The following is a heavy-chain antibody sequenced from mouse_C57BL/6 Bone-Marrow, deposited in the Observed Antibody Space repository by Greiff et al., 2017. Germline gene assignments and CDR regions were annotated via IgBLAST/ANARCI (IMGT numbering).Heavy chain of an antibody. Sequence: QVQLQQPGAELVRPGSSVKLSCKASGYTFTSYWMHWVKQRPIQGLEWISNIDPSDSETHYNQKFKDKATLTVDKSSSTAYMQLSSLTSEDSAVYYCARGPYYAMDYWGQGTSVTVSS. J-gene: IGHJ4*01. CDR1: GYTFTSYW. CDR3: ARGPYYAMDY. V-gene: IGHV1-52*01. CDR2: IDPSDSET.